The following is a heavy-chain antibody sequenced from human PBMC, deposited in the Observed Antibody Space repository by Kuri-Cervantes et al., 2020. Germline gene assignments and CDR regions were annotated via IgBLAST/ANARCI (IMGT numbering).Heavy chain of an antibody. CDR1: GFTFSSYS. J-gene: IGHJ3*02. V-gene: IGHV3-48*01. D-gene: IGHD3/OR15-3a*01. Sequence: GESLKISCAASGFTFSSYSMNWVRQAPGKGLEWVSYISSSRSTIYYADSVKGRFTISRDNAKNSLYLQMNSLRAEDTAVYFCARDIGHLAFDIWGRGTMVTVSS. CDR3: ARDIGHLAFDI. CDR2: ISSSRSTI.